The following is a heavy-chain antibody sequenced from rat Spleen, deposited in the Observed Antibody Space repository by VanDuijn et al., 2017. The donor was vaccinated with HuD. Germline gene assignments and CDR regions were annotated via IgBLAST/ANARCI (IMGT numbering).Heavy chain of an antibody. Sequence: EVQLVESGGGLVQPGRSMKLSCAASGLSFSNYDMAWVRQAPTKGLEWVAIISYDGGTTYYRDSVKGRFTISRDNAKSTLYLHMDSLRSEDTATYYCARQWDYWGQGVMVTVSS. J-gene: IGHJ2*01. CDR1: GLSFSNYD. CDR2: ISYDGGTT. V-gene: IGHV5-25*01. CDR3: ARQWDY.